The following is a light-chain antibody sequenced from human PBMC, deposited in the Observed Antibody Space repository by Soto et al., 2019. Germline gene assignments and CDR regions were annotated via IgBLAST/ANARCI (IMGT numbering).Light chain of an antibody. V-gene: IGKV1-5*01. CDR3: QQYNSSWT. Sequence: DIQMTQSPSTLSASVGDRVTITCRASQSISSWLAWYQQKPGKAPKLLIYDASSLESGVPSRFSGSGSGTEFTLTISSLQPDDVATYYCQQYNSSWTFGQGTKVDI. CDR2: DAS. J-gene: IGKJ1*01. CDR1: QSISSW.